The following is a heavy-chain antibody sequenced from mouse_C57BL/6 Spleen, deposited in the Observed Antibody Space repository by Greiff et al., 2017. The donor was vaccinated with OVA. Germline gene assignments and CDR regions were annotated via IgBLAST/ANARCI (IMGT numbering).Heavy chain of an antibody. D-gene: IGHD1-1*01. CDR2: ISDGGSYT. Sequence: EVQLVESGGGLVKPGGSLKLSCAASGFTFSSYAMSWVRQTPEKRLEWVATISDGGSYTYYPDNVKGRFTISRDNAKNNLYLQMSHLKSEDTAMYYCARGGSSVYYYAMDYWGQGTSVTVSS. CDR3: ARGGSSVYYYAMDY. J-gene: IGHJ4*01. V-gene: IGHV5-4*01. CDR1: GFTFSSYA.